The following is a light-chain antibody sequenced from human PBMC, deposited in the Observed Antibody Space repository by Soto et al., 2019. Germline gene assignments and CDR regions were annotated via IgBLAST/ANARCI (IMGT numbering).Light chain of an antibody. Sequence: DIQMTQSPSTRSASVGARVTITCRASQIIGSSLAWYQHKPGKAPKLLIYDALTLQSGVPSRYSGSESGTEFTLTISSLQPGAYATYYCQQYYSYPYTFGQGTKLEI. V-gene: IGKV1-5*01. CDR3: QQYYSYPYT. CDR2: DAL. J-gene: IGKJ2*01. CDR1: QIIGSS.